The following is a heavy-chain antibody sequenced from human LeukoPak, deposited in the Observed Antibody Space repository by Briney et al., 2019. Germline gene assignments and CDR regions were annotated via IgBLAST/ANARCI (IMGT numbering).Heavy chain of an antibody. J-gene: IGHJ6*02. CDR3: ARDYCRSTSCLAGDYYGMDV. V-gene: IGHV3-30*03. CDR2: ISFDGTNK. D-gene: IGHD2-2*01. Sequence: PGRSLRLSCAASEFTFSNFGMHWVRQAPGKGLEWVAVISFDGTNKFYAESVKGRFTISRDNSKNTLYLQMNSVSTEDTAVYYCARDYCRSTSCLAGDYYGMDVWGQGTTVTVSS. CDR1: EFTFSNFG.